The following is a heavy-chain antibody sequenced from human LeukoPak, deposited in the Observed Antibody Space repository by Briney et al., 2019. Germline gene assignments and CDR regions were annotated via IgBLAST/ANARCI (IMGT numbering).Heavy chain of an antibody. D-gene: IGHD4-17*01. CDR2: IIPICGTA. J-gene: IGHJ4*02. CDR1: GGTFSSYA. Sequence: SVKVSCKASGGTFSSYANSGVRQAPGQGLEWMGGIIPICGTANYAQKFQGRVTITTEESKSTAYMELSSLRSEDTAVYYCAREVMDYGDYAYYFGYWGQGTLVTVSS. CDR3: AREVMDYGDYAYYFGY. V-gene: IGHV1-69*05.